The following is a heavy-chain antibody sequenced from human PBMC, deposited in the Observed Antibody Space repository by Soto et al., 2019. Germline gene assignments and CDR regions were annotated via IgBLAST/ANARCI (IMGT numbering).Heavy chain of an antibody. CDR2: INHSGST. CDR3: ARGLVSYYYYYGMDV. Sequence: QVQLQQWGAGLLKPSETLSLTCAVYGGSFSGYYWSWIRQPPGKGLEWIGEINHSGSTNYNPSLKSRVTISVDTSKNQFSLKLSSVTAADTAVYYCARGLVSYYYYYGMDVWGQGTTVTVSS. CDR1: GGSFSGYY. J-gene: IGHJ6*02. V-gene: IGHV4-34*01. D-gene: IGHD2-2*01.